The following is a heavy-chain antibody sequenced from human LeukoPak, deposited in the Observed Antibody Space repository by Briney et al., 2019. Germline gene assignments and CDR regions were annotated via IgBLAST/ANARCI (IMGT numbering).Heavy chain of an antibody. CDR3: AQADRYYYYMDV. CDR2: IIPIFGTA. Sequence: ASVKVSCKASGGTLSSYAISWVRQAPGQGLEWMGGIIPIFGTANYAQKFQGRVAITTDESTSTAYMELSSLRSEDTAVYYCAQADRYYYYMDVWGKGTTVTVSS. V-gene: IGHV1-69*05. J-gene: IGHJ6*03. CDR1: GGTLSSYA. D-gene: IGHD2-15*01.